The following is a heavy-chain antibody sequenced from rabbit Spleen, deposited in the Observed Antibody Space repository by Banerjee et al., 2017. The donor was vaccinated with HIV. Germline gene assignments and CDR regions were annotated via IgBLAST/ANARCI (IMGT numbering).Heavy chain of an antibody. CDR2: INIVTGKS. D-gene: IGHD1-1*01. J-gene: IGHJ4*01. Sequence: QSLEESGGGLVKPEGSLTLTCKASGFDLSSDYYMCWVRQAPGKGLEWIACINIVTGKSVYASWAKGRIIMSRTSSTTVTLRMTSLTVADTATYFCTRDSGSGPYIDGYFNLWGPGTLVTVS. CDR1: GFDLSSDYY. CDR3: TRDSGSGPYIDGYFNL. V-gene: IGHV1S40*01.